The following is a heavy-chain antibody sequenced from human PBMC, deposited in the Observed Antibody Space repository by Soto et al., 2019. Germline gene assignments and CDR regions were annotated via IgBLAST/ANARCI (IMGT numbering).Heavy chain of an antibody. Sequence: GGSLRLSCTASAFTFSNYAMTWVRQPPGKGLEWVSAISTSGDSTYYADSVKGRFTISRDNSKNTLYLQMNSLRAEDTALYYCARVGYSWDMWFDPWGQGTLVTVSS. V-gene: IGHV3-23*01. CDR1: AFTFSNYA. D-gene: IGHD5-18*01. J-gene: IGHJ5*02. CDR3: ARVGYSWDMWFDP. CDR2: ISTSGDST.